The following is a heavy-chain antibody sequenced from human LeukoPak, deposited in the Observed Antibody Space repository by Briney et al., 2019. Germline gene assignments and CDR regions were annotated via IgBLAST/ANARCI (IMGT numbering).Heavy chain of an antibody. J-gene: IGHJ4*02. CDR2: ISGSGGST. D-gene: IGHD5-18*01. CDR3: AKEAGYSYAHKIAGFDY. CDR1: GFTFSSYA. V-gene: IGHV3-23*01. Sequence: GGSLRLSCAASGFTFSSYAMSWVRQAPGKGLEWVSAISGSGGSTYYADSVKGRFTISRDNSKNTLYLQMNSLRAEDTAVYYCAKEAGYSYAHKIAGFDYWGQGTLVTVSS.